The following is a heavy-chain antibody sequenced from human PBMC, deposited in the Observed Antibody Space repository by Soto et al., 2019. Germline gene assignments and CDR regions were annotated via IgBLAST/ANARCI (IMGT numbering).Heavy chain of an antibody. CDR3: ARGRSGAAQRFYYYYYGMDV. J-gene: IGHJ6*02. D-gene: IGHD1-26*01. Sequence: GASVKVSCKASGYTFTSYCISWVRQAPGEGLEWMGWISAYNGNTNYAQKLQGRVTMTTDTSTSTAYVELRSLRSDDTAVYYCARGRSGAAQRFYYYYYGMDVWGQGTTVTVSS. V-gene: IGHV1-18*04. CDR1: GYTFTSYC. CDR2: ISAYNGNT.